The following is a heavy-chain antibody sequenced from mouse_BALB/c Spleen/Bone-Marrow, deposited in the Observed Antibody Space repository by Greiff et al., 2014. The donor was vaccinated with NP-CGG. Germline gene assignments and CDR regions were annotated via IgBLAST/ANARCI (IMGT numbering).Heavy chain of an antibody. J-gene: IGHJ4*01. D-gene: IGHD1-2*01. CDR3: ARKRLYYAMDY. Sequence: VQLQQPGAELVKPGASVKLSCTASGFNIKDTYMHWVKQRPEQGLEWIGRIDPANGKTKYDPKFQDKATIILDTSSNIVYPQFSSLTSEDTAVYYCARKRLYYAMDYWGQGTSVTVSS. CDR2: IDPANGKT. V-gene: IGHV14-3*02. CDR1: GFNIKDTY.